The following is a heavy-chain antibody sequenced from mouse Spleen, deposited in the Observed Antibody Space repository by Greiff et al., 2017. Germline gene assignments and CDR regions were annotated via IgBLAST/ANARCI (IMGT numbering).Heavy chain of an antibody. CDR3: TTGGDHWYFDV. D-gene: IGHD1-1*01. V-gene: IGHV1S81*02. CDR2: INPSNGGT. J-gene: IGHJ1*01. Sequence: QVQLKESGAELVKPGASVKLSCKASGYTFTSYYMYWVKQRPGQGLEWIGEINPSNGGTNFNEKFKSKATLTVDKSSSTAYMQLSSLTSEDSAVYYCTTGGDHWYFDVWGAGTTVTVSS. CDR1: GYTFTSYY.